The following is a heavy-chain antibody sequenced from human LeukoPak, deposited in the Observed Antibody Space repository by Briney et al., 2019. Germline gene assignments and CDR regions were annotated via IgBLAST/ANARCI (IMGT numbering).Heavy chain of an antibody. D-gene: IGHD4-17*01. CDR2: ISVNSDHK. J-gene: IGHJ4*02. CDR1: GFTFSSYT. V-gene: IGHV3-21*01. CDR3: TRGSYGDYVY. Sequence: YPGGSLRLSCAASGFTFSSYTMNWVRQAPGKGLEWVASISVNSDHKPYADSVKGRFTISRDNAKNSLYLQMNSLAVDDTAVYFCTRGSYGDYVYWGQGNLVIVSS.